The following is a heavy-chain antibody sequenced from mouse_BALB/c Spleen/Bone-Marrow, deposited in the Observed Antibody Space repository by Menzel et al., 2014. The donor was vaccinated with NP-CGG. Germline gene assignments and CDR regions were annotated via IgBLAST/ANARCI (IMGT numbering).Heavy chain of an antibody. Sequence: EVQVVESGGGLVQPGGSLKLSCAASGFTFSNYGMSWVRQTPDKRLELVATINSNGGSTYYPDSVKGRFTISRDNPKNTLFLQMTSLRSEDTAMYYCARRYYGSSFSYFDYWGEGTTLTVSS. CDR1: GFTFSNYG. J-gene: IGHJ2*01. V-gene: IGHV5-6-3*01. CDR2: INSNGGST. CDR3: ARRYYGSSFSYFDY. D-gene: IGHD1-1*01.